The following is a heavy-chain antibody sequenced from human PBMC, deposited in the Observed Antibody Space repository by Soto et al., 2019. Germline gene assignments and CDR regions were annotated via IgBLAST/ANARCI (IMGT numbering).Heavy chain of an antibody. CDR2: IKVDGSEK. V-gene: IGHV3-7*05. Sequence: EVQLVESGGGFVQPGGSLRLSCAASGFTFSNYWMSWVRQAPGKGLEWVANIKVDGSEKCYVDSVKGRFTISRDNAKNSLYLQMNSLRSEDTAVYYCAGVAVRGQGTLVPVSS. D-gene: IGHD6-19*01. CDR1: GFTFSNYW. CDR3: AGVAV. J-gene: IGHJ4*02.